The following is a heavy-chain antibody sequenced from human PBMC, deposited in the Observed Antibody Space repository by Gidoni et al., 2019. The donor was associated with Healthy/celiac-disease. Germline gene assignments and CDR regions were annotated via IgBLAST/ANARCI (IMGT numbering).Heavy chain of an antibody. CDR2: ISAYNGNT. Sequence: GAEVKKPGASVKVSCKASGYTFTSYGISWVRQAPGQGLEWMGWISAYNGNTNYAQKLQGRVTMTTDTSTSTAYMVLRSLRSDDTAVYYCAGTWLRRNVGNFDYWGQGTLVTVSS. V-gene: IGHV1-18*01. CDR1: GYTFTSYG. D-gene: IGHD5-12*01. CDR3: AGTWLRRNVGNFDY. J-gene: IGHJ4*02.